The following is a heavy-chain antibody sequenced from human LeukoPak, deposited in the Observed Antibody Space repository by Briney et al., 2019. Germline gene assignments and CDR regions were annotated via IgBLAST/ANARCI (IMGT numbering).Heavy chain of an antibody. Sequence: SVKVSCKASGGTFSSYAISWVRQAPGQGLEWMGGIIPIFGTANYAQKCQGRVTITTDESTSTAYMELSSLRSEDTAVYYCARSYDSSGYSLDYWGQGTLVTVSS. D-gene: IGHD3-22*01. CDR3: ARSYDSSGYSLDY. CDR2: IIPIFGTA. V-gene: IGHV1-69*05. J-gene: IGHJ4*02. CDR1: GGTFSSYA.